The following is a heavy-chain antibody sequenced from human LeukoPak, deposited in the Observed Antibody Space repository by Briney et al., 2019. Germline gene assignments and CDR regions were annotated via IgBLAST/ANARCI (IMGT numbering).Heavy chain of an antibody. J-gene: IGHJ6*02. CDR3: ARVRIVVVPAANYYYYGMDV. CDR1: GGSFSGYY. CDR2: INHSGST. V-gene: IGHV4-34*01. Sequence: SETLSLTCAVYGGSFSGYYWSWIRQPPGKGLEWIGEINHSGSTNYNPSLKSRVTISVDTSKNQFSLKLSSVTAADTAVYYCARVRIVVVPAANYYYYGMDVWGQGTTVTVSS. D-gene: IGHD2-2*01.